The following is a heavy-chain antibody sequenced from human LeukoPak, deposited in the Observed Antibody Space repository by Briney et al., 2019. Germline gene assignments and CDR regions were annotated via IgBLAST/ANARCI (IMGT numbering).Heavy chain of an antibody. CDR3: ARDASYGDLRYYYGMDV. CDR1: GFTFNNYW. CDR2: IKQDGSEI. J-gene: IGHJ6*02. Sequence: GGSLRLSCAASGFTFNNYWMSWVRQAPGKGLEWVANIKQDGSEIYYVDSVKGRFTISRDNSKNTLYLQMNSLRAEDTAVYYCARDASYGDLRYYYGMDVWGQGTTVTVSS. V-gene: IGHV3-7*01. D-gene: IGHD4-17*01.